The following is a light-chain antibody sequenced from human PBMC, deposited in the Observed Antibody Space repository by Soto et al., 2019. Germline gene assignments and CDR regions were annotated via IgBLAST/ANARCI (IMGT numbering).Light chain of an antibody. CDR1: QSISSN. V-gene: IGKV1-39*01. CDR2: AAS. CDR3: QKYNSARWK. J-gene: IGKJ1*01. Sequence: DIQMTQSPSSLSASVVDRVTITCRASQSISSNLNWYQQKPGKAPKLLIYAASSLQSGVPSRFSGSGSGTDFTLTISSLQPEDVATYYCQKYNSARWKFGQGTKVDIK.